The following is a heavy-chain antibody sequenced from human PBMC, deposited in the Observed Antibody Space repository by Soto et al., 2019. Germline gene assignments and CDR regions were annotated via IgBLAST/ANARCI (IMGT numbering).Heavy chain of an antibody. CDR1: GGTFSSYT. CDR2: IIPILGIA. Sequence: QVQLVQSGAEVKKPGSSVKVSCKASGGTFSSYTISWVRQAPGQGLEWMGRIIPILGIANYAQKFQGRVTITADKSTSTADMEVGSLSSEDTAVYYCAREGGGVVVPAADWYFDLWGRGTLVTVSS. CDR3: AREGGGVVVPAADWYFDL. D-gene: IGHD2-2*01. V-gene: IGHV1-69*02. J-gene: IGHJ2*01.